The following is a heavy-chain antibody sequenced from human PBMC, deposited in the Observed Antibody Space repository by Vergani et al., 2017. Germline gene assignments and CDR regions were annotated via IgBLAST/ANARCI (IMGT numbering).Heavy chain of an antibody. CDR1: GFTFSSYS. V-gene: IGHV3-21*01. CDR2: ISSSSSYI. D-gene: IGHD1-20*01. Sequence: EVQLVESGGGLVQPGGSLKLSCAASGFTFSSYSMNWVRQAPGKGLEWVSSISSSSSYIYYADSVKGRFTISRDNAKNSLYLQMNSLRAEDTAVYYCARSGNWNYGMDVWGQGTTVTVSS. CDR3: ARSGNWNYGMDV. J-gene: IGHJ6*02.